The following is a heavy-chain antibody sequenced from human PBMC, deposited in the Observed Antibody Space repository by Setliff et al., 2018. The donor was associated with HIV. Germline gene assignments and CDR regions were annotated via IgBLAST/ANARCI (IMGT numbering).Heavy chain of an antibody. Sequence: GGSLRLSCAASGFTFNTYAMSWVRQAPGKGLEWVSVISGSGDRTFYADSVKGRFTISRDNSKNTLYLQMNGLRAEDTATYYCVGPDYEDPQGGQWGQGTLVTVSS. CDR1: GFTFNTYA. CDR3: VGPDYEDPQGGQ. D-gene: IGHD4-17*01. CDR2: ISGSGDRT. J-gene: IGHJ1*01. V-gene: IGHV3-23*01.